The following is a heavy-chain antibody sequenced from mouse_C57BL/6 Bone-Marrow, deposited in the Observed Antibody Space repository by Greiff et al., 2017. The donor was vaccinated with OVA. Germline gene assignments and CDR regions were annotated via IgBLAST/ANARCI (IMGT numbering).Heavy chain of an antibody. V-gene: IGHV1-64*01. CDR1: GYTFTSYW. J-gene: IGHJ3*01. CDR3: ARGGLRPFAY. D-gene: IGHD3-2*02. CDR2: IHPNSGRT. Sequence: VKLQQPGAELVKPGASVKLSCKASGYTFTSYWMHWVKQRPGQGLEWIGMIHPNSGRTNYNEKFKSKATLTVDKSSSTAYMQLSSLTSEDSAVYYCARGGLRPFAYWGQGTLGTVSA.